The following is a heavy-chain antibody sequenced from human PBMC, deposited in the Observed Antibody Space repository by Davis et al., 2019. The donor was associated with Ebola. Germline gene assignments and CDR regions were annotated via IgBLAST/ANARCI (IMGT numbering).Heavy chain of an antibody. J-gene: IGHJ6*02. Sequence: GESLKISCAASGFTFSSYGMHWVRQAPGKGLEWLAVISYDGSNKYYADSVKGRFTISRDNSKNTLYLQMNSLRAEDTAVYYCAKGEYYYDSSGYYYYGMDVWGQGTTVTVSS. CDR3: AKGEYYYDSSGYYYYGMDV. CDR1: GFTFSSYG. CDR2: ISYDGSNK. V-gene: IGHV3-30*18. D-gene: IGHD3-22*01.